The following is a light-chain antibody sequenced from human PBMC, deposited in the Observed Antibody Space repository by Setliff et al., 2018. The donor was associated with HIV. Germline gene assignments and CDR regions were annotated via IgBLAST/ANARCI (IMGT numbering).Light chain of an antibody. CDR2: DVT. J-gene: IGLJ1*01. CDR1: SSDVGGYNY. V-gene: IGLV2-14*03. CDR3: SSYTSRTPLYV. Sequence: QPALTQPASVSGSPGQSITISCTGTSSDVGGYNYVSWYQQHPGKAPKLMIYDVTNRPSGVSNRFSGSKSGNTASLTISGLQAEDEADYYCSSYTSRTPLYVFGTGTKVTVL.